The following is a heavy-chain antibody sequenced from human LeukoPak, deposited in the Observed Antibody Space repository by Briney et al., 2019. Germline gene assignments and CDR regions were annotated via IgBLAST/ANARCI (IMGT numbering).Heavy chain of an antibody. J-gene: IGHJ4*02. CDR3: ARLGTYWSNYYFEY. Sequence: PGGSLEISCHGSGYSFNTYWIGWVRQLPGKGLECMGIIYPGDSDTRNSPSFQGQVTISDDKSINTAYLAGSSMTASHTAMYYCARLGTYWSNYYFEYWGQGTLVTVSS. CDR1: GYSFNTYW. CDR2: IYPGDSDT. V-gene: IGHV5-51*01. D-gene: IGHD3-10*01.